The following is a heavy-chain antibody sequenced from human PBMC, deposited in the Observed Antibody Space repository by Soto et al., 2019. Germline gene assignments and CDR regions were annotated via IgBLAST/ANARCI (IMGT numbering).Heavy chain of an antibody. D-gene: IGHD1-26*01. CDR3: ARVSPPIVRGTLDY. CDR2: ISNSGST. V-gene: IGHV4-59*01. Sequence: SETLAVSCTFSGGSISVYYWSWIRQPPGKGLEYIGYISNSGSTNYNPSLKSRVTISVDTSKNQFSLKMKYVTAADTAIYFCARVSPPIVRGTLDYWGQGMLVTVSS. CDR1: GGSISVYY. J-gene: IGHJ4*02.